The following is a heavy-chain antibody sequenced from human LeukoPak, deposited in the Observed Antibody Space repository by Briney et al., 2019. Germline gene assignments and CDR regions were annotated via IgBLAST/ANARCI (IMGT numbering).Heavy chain of an antibody. Sequence: PGGSLRLSCAASGFTFSSYEMNWVRQAPGKGLEWVSYISSSGSTIYYADPVKGRFTISRDNAKNSLYLQMNSLRAEDTAVYYCAREARLRARHNWFEPWGQGTLVTVSS. CDR1: GFTFSSYE. J-gene: IGHJ5*02. D-gene: IGHD4-17*01. CDR2: ISSSGSTI. CDR3: AREARLRARHNWFEP. V-gene: IGHV3-48*03.